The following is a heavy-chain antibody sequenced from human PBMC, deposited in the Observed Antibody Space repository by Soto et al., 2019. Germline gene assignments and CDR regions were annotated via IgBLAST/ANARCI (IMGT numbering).Heavy chain of an antibody. J-gene: IGHJ4*02. CDR1: GFTFSSYG. D-gene: IGHD2-21*02. V-gene: IGHV3-33*01. Sequence: QVQLVESGGGVVQPGRSLRLSCAASGFTFSSYGMHWVRQAPGKGLEWVAVIWYDGSNKYYADSVKGRFTISRDNSKNTLYLQMNSLRAEDTAVYYCARETYCGGDCYSAPFDYWGQGTLVTVSS. CDR3: ARETYCGGDCYSAPFDY. CDR2: IWYDGSNK.